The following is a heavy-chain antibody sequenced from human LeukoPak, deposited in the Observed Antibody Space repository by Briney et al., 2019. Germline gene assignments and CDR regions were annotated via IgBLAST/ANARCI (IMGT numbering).Heavy chain of an antibody. CDR2: INSDGSST. D-gene: IGHD3-22*01. Sequence: PGGSLRLSCAASGFTFSSYWMHWVRQAPGKGLVRVSRINSDGSSTSYADSVKGRFTISRDNAKNTLYLQMNSLRAEDTAVYYCARAGYYYDSSGYRTPFDYWGQGTLVTVSS. J-gene: IGHJ4*02. V-gene: IGHV3-74*01. CDR3: ARAGYYYDSSGYRTPFDY. CDR1: GFTFSSYW.